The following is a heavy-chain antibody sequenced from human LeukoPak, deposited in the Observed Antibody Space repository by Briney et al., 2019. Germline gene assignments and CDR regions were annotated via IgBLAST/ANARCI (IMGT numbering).Heavy chain of an antibody. Sequence: PGGSLRLSCAASGFTLSTYWMHWVRQAPGKGLVWVARINSDGSSTNYADSVKGRFTISRDNAKNTLYLQMNSLRAEDTAVYYCARGQWLVSRWYFDLWGRGTLVTVSS. CDR2: INSDGSST. CDR1: GFTLSTYW. D-gene: IGHD6-19*01. J-gene: IGHJ2*01. CDR3: ARGQWLVSRWYFDL. V-gene: IGHV3-74*01.